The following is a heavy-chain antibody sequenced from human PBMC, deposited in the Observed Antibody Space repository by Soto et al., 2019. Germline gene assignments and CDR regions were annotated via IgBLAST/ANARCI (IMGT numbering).Heavy chain of an antibody. Sequence: GGSLRLSCEASGFTFSSYAMHWVRQAPGKGLEWVAVISYHGSNKYYADFVKGRFTISRDNSKNTLYLQMNSLRAEDTAVYYCARDSGFGGDTYHWFDPWGQGTLVTVSS. CDR3: ARDSGFGGDTYHWFDP. CDR2: ISYHGSNK. CDR1: GFTFSSYA. J-gene: IGHJ5*02. V-gene: IGHV3-30-3*01. D-gene: IGHD4-17*01.